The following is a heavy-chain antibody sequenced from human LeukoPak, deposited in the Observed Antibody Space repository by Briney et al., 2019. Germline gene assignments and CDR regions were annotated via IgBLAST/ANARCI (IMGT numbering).Heavy chain of an antibody. CDR1: DYSINSIYY. D-gene: IGHD1-26*01. CDR3: ARRGNGSFYYFDD. J-gene: IGHJ4*02. V-gene: IGHV4-38-2*02. Sequence: PSETLSLTCIVSDYSINSIYYWGWIRQPPGKGLEWIGSIYHNGSTYYNPSLKTRVTISVDTSRNHFSLKLTSVTAADTAVYYCARRGNGSFYYFDDWGQGTLVTVSS. CDR2: IYHNGST.